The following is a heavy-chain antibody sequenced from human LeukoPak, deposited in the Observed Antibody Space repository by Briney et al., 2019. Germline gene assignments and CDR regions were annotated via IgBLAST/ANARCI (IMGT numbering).Heavy chain of an antibody. Sequence: SETLSLTCAVSGGSVSSGDYSWSWIRQPPGKGLEWIGYIFHSGSTIYNPSLKSRVTISVDTSKNQFSLKLSSVTAADTAVYYCARLLVVVTAIPQYYFDYWGQGTLVTVSS. J-gene: IGHJ4*02. CDR2: IFHSGST. V-gene: IGHV4-30-2*01. CDR3: ARLLVVVTAIPQYYFDY. D-gene: IGHD2-21*02. CDR1: GGSVSSGDYS.